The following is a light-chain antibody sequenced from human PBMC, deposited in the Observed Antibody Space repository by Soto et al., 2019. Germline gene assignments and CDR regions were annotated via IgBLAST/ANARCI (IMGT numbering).Light chain of an antibody. Sequence: QSVLTQPASVSGSPGQSITISCTGTSSDIGNYDFVSWYQQVPGTAPKAMIYEVSSRPSGLSNRFSGSKSGNTASLTISGLQAEDEAYYYCSSYTNSPSFILFGGGTKVTVL. CDR3: SSYTNSPSFIL. V-gene: IGLV2-14*01. CDR2: EVS. J-gene: IGLJ2*01. CDR1: SSDIGNYDF.